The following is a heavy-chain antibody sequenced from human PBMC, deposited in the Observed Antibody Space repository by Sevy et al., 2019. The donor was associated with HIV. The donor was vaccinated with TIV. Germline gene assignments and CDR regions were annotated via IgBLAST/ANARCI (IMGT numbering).Heavy chain of an antibody. CDR1: GYTFTSYG. D-gene: IGHD3-22*01. V-gene: IGHV1-18*01. Sequence: ASVKVSCKASGYTFTSYGISWVRQAPGQGLEWMGWISAYNGNTNYAQKLQGRVTMTTDTSTSTAYMELRSVRSDDTAVYYCARGKGPGDSSGYYGLDYWGQGTLVTVSS. J-gene: IGHJ4*02. CDR2: ISAYNGNT. CDR3: ARGKGPGDSSGYYGLDY.